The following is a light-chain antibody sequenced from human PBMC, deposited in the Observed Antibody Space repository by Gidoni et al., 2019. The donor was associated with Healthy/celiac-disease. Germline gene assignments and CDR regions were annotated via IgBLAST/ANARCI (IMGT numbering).Light chain of an antibody. J-gene: IGKJ1*01. Sequence: DIVMTQSPDSLAVSLGERATLNCKSSQSVLYSSNNKNYLAWYQQKPGQPPKLLIYWASTRESGVPDRFSGSWSGTDFPLTISSLQAEDVAVYYCQQYYSTPRTFGQGTKVEIK. V-gene: IGKV4-1*01. CDR2: WAS. CDR1: QSVLYSSNNKNY. CDR3: QQYYSTPRT.